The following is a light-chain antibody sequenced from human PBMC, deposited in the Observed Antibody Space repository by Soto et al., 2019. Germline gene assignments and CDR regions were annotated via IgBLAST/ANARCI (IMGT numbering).Light chain of an antibody. J-gene: IGKJ1*01. Sequence: DIQMTQSPSTLSASIGDRVTITCRASQNIDHWLAWYQQKPGRAPKLLIYQASNLESGVPSRFSGSGSGTELTLTISSLQPDDFATYYCQQHKSYPRTFGQGTKVELK. CDR2: QAS. CDR3: QQHKSYPRT. CDR1: QNIDHW. V-gene: IGKV1-5*03.